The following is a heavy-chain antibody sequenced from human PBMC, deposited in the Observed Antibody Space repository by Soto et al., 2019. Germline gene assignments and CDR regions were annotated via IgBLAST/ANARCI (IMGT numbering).Heavy chain of an antibody. CDR2: ISSSSSTI. D-gene: IGHD3-22*01. J-gene: IGHJ4*02. CDR3: ARDLVGYDSSGYYASFSLFDY. Sequence: GGSLSLSCAASGFTFSSYSMNWVRQAPGKGLEWVSYISSSSSTIYYADSVKGRFTISRDNAKNSLYLQMNSLRDEDTAVYYCARDLVGYDSSGYYASFSLFDYWGQGTLVTV. CDR1: GFTFSSYS. V-gene: IGHV3-48*02.